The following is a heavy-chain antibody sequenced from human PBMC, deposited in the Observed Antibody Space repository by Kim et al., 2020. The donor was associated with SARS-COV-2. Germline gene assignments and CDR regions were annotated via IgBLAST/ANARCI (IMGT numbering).Heavy chain of an antibody. Sequence: ASVKVSCKFSGYTLTELSMHWVRQAPGKGLEWMGGFDPEDGETIYAQKFQGRVTMTEDTSTDTAYMELSSLRSEDTAVYYCATGVAVAGRSSDYYYYGMDVWGQGTTVTVSS. D-gene: IGHD6-19*01. CDR2: FDPEDGET. CDR3: ATGVAVAGRSSDYYYYGMDV. CDR1: GYTLTELS. J-gene: IGHJ6*02. V-gene: IGHV1-24*01.